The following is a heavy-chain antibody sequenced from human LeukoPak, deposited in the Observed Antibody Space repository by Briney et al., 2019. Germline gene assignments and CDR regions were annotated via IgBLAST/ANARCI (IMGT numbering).Heavy chain of an antibody. CDR1: GGSFSGYY. Sequence: SETLSLTCAVYGGSFSGYYWSWIRQPPGKGLEWIGEINHSGSTNYNPSLKSRVTISVGTSKNQFSLKLSSVTAADTAVYYCARNSRRLWFGELLPYYFDYWGQGTLVTVSS. CDR2: INHSGST. V-gene: IGHV4-34*01. J-gene: IGHJ4*02. CDR3: ARNSRRLWFGELLPYYFDY. D-gene: IGHD3-10*01.